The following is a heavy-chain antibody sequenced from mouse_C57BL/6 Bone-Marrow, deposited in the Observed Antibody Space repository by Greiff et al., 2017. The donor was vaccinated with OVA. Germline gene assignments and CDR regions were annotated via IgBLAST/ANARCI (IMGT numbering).Heavy chain of an antibody. CDR3: ARVGGYYGFAY. D-gene: IGHD2-3*01. CDR1: GFTFSSYV. J-gene: IGHJ3*01. V-gene: IGHV5-4*03. CDR2: ISDGGSYT. Sequence: EVNLVESGGGLVKPGGSLKLSCAASGFTFSSYVMSWVRQTPEKRLEWVATISDGGSYTYYPDNVKGRFTISRDNAKNNLYLQMSHLKSEDTAMYYCARVGGYYGFAYWGQGTLVTVSA.